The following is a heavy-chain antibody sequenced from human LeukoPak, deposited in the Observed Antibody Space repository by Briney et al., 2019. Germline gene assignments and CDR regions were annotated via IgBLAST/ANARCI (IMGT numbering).Heavy chain of an antibody. D-gene: IGHD4-17*01. CDR1: GFTFNDAW. J-gene: IGHJ3*02. Sequence: PGGSLRLSCAASGFTFNDAWMNWVRQAPGKGLEWVSYISSDSRTIYYPDSVKGRFTISRDNAKNSLYLQMNSLRDEDTAVYYCARGPYGDYIDAFDIWGQGTPVTVSS. V-gene: IGHV3-48*02. CDR3: ARGPYGDYIDAFDI. CDR2: ISSDSRTI.